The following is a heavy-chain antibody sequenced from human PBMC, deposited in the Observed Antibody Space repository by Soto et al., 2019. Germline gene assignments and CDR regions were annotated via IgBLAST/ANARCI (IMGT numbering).Heavy chain of an antibody. CDR2: IKQDGSEK. J-gene: IGHJ6*02. Sequence: PGGSLRLVCADCGDRLRRSGMNGVRQATGKGLDWVANIKQDGSEKYYVDSVKGRFFISRDNAKNSLYLQVNSLRAEDTAVYYCARDGDASGWYHYGMDVWGQGT. CDR1: GDRLRRSG. V-gene: IGHV3-7*01. D-gene: IGHD6-19*01. CDR3: ARDGDASGWYHYGMDV.